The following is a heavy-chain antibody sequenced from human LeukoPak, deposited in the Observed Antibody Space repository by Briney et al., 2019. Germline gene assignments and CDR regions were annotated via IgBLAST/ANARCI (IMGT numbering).Heavy chain of an antibody. CDR3: TRDRGLIDF. J-gene: IGHJ4*02. D-gene: IGHD3-16*01. V-gene: IGHV6-1*01. CDR1: GDSVSSNSVA. Sequence: SQTLSLTCAISGDSVSSNSVAWNWIRQSPSRGLEWLRRTYYRSKWYNDYAVSVKSRITINPDTSKNQFSLQLNSVTPEDSAVYYCTRDRGLIDFWGQGTLVTVSS. CDR2: TYYRSKWYN.